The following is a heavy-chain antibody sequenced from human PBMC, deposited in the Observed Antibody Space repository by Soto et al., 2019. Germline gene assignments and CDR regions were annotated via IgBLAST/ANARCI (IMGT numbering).Heavy chain of an antibody. D-gene: IGHD2-15*01. V-gene: IGHV1-3*01. Sequence: ASVKVSCKASGYTFTRYTMNWVRQASGQRLERMGWINPDNGNTKSSQKFQDRVIITRDTSASTAYMDLSSLSSEDTAVYYCARGIARGQLDPWGQGTLVTVSS. J-gene: IGHJ5*02. CDR2: INPDNGNT. CDR3: ARGIARGQLDP. CDR1: GYTFTRYT.